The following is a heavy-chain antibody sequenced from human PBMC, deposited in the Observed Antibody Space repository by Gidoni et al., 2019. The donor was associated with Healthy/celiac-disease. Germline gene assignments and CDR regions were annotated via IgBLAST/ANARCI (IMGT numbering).Heavy chain of an antibody. CDR1: GCTFDDYA. CDR2: ISRNSGSI. D-gene: IGHD5-18*01. V-gene: IGHV3-9*01. Sequence: EVQLVASGGGMVQTGRSIRLSCAAYGCTFDDYATHCVRQATGKGLEWVSGISRNSGSIGYADSVKGRFTSSRDNAKNSLYLQMNSLRAEDTALYYCAKAVDTAMVTLFDYWGQGTLVTVSS. J-gene: IGHJ4*02. CDR3: AKAVDTAMVTLFDY.